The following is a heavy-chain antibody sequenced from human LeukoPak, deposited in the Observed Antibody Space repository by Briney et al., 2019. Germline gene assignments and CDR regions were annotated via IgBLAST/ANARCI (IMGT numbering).Heavy chain of an antibody. V-gene: IGHV1-69*01. CDR2: IIPIFGTA. Sequence: GSSVKVSCKASGGTFSSYAISWVRQAPGQGLEWMGGIIPIFGTANYAQKFQGRVTITADESTSTAYMELSSLRSEDTAVYYCARDGDSSGWYADAFDIWGQGTMVTVYS. CDR1: GGTFSSYA. J-gene: IGHJ3*02. CDR3: ARDGDSSGWYADAFDI. D-gene: IGHD6-19*01.